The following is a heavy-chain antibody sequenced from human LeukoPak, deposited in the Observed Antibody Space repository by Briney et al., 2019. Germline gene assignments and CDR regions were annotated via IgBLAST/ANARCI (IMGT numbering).Heavy chain of an antibody. Sequence: SETLSLTCAVYGGSFSGYYWSWIRQPPGKGLEWIGEINHSGSTNYNPSLKSRVTISVDTSKNQFSLKLSSVTAADTAVYYCARGWLTPTLQSDAAVVFDIWGQGTMVTVSS. D-gene: IGHD6-13*01. CDR3: ARGWLTPTLQSDAAVVFDI. J-gene: IGHJ3*02. CDR1: GGSFSGYY. V-gene: IGHV4-34*01. CDR2: INHSGST.